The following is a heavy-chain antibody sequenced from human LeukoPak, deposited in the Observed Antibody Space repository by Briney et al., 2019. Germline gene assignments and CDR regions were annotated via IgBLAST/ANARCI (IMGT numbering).Heavy chain of an antibody. CDR3: ARDGSGYSSGWHFHDY. Sequence: GASVKVSCKASGYTFTGYYMHWVRQAPGQGLEWMGRINPNSGGTNYAQKFQGRVTMTRDTSISTAYMELSRLRSDDTAVYYCARDGSGYSSGWHFHDYWGQGTLVTVSS. D-gene: IGHD6-19*01. CDR2: INPNSGGT. CDR1: GYTFTGYY. J-gene: IGHJ4*02. V-gene: IGHV1-2*06.